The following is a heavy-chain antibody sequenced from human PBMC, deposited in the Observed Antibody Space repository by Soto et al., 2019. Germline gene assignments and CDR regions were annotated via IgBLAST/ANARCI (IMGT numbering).Heavy chain of an antibody. J-gene: IGHJ6*03. CDR3: ASQGYCSGGSCYSSQDYYYYMDV. CDR1: GYTFTSYY. V-gene: IGHV1-46*03. D-gene: IGHD2-15*01. CDR2: INPSGGST. Sequence: QVQLVQSGAEVKKPGASVKVSCKASGYTFTSYYMHWVRQAPGQGLEWMGIINPSGGSTSYAQKFQCRVIMTRDTSPSTVYMELSSLRSEDTAVYYCASQGYCSGGSCYSSQDYYYYMDVWGKGTTVTVSS.